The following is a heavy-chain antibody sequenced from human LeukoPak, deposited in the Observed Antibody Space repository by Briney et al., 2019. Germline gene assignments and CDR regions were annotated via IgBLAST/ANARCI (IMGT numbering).Heavy chain of an antibody. J-gene: IGHJ6*04. Sequence: GSLRLSCAASGFTFNTYSMNWVRQAPGKGLEWIGSIYYSGTRYNNPSLKGRVTTFVDTPKNQLSLKLSSVTAADTAGFYCFSSRYHILMDVWGKGTTVTISS. D-gene: IGHD3-9*01. CDR2: IYYSGTR. CDR1: GFTFNTYSMN. CDR3: FSSRYHILMDV. V-gene: IGHV4-59*05.